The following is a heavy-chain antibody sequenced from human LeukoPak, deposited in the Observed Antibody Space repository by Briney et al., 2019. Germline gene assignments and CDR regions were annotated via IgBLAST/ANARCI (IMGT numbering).Heavy chain of an antibody. V-gene: IGHV4-30-2*01. Sequence: SQTLSLTCTVSGGSISSGGYYWSWIRQPPGKGLEWIGYIYHSGSTYYNPSLKSRVTISVDRSKNQFSLKLSSATAADTAVYYCARVLRLTPDYWGQGTLVTVSS. CDR3: ARVLRLTPDY. CDR2: IYHSGST. CDR1: GGSISSGGYY. J-gene: IGHJ4*02. D-gene: IGHD5/OR15-5a*01.